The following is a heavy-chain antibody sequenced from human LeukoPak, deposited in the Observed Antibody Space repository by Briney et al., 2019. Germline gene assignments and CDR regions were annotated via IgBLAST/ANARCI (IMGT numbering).Heavy chain of an antibody. CDR2: INPNSGGT. Sequence: GASVKVSCKASGYTFTGCYMHWVRQAPGQGLEWMGWINPNSGGTNYAQKFQGRVTMTRDTSISTAYMELSRLRSDDTAVYYCARVSGTDDYYYGMDVWGQGTTVTVPS. CDR3: ARVSGTDDYYYGMDV. V-gene: IGHV1-2*02. J-gene: IGHJ6*02. CDR1: GYTFTGCY. D-gene: IGHD1-1*01.